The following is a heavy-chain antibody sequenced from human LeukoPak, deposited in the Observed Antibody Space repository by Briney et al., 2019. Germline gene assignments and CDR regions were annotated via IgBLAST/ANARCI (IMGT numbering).Heavy chain of an antibody. Sequence: ASVKVSCKASGYTFTGYYMHWVRQAPGQGLEWMGWINPNSGGTNYAQKFQGRVTMTRNTSISTAYMELSSLRSEDTAVYYCARGPEVTPGSYYYYYYGMDVWGQGTTVTVSS. CDR3: ARGPEVTPGSYYYYYYGMDV. V-gene: IGHV1-2*02. J-gene: IGHJ6*02. D-gene: IGHD4-23*01. CDR2: INPNSGGT. CDR1: GYTFTGYY.